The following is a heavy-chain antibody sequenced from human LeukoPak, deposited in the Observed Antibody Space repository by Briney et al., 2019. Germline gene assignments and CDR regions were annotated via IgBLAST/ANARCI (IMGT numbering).Heavy chain of an antibody. Sequence: GGSPRLSCAASGFTFSSYGMHWVRQAPGKGLEWVAVIWYDGSNKYYADSVKGRFTISRDNSKNTLYLQMNSLRAEDTAVYYCARDVRITMVRGVKGVDYWGQGTLVTVSS. CDR3: ARDVRITMVRGVKGVDY. V-gene: IGHV3-33*01. CDR2: IWYDGSNK. J-gene: IGHJ4*02. D-gene: IGHD3-10*01. CDR1: GFTFSSYG.